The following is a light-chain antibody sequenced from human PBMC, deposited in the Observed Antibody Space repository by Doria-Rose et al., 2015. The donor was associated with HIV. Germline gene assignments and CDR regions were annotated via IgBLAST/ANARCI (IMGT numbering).Light chain of an antibody. CDR2: GDN. V-gene: IGLV1-40*01. CDR3: QSFDRRLSAFI. J-gene: IGLJ2*01. CDR1: GSNIGAEYA. Sequence: QPVLTQSPSVSGAPGPRVTIPCTGSGSNIGAEYAVHSYQQLPVAATKLLIYGDNNRPSGVPDRFSGSRSGTSASLAITRLQAEDEADYYCQSFDRRLSAFIFGGGTKLTVL.